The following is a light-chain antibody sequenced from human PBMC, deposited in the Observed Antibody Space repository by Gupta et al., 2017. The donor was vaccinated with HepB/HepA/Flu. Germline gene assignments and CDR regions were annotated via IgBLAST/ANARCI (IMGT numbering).Light chain of an antibody. CDR3: QQLNSSPIT. CDR2: AAS. CDR1: QGISSN. Sequence: DIQLTQSPSFLSASVGDRVTITCRASQGISSNLARYQQKPGKAPKFLIYAASTLQSGVPSRFSGSGSGTEFTLTISSLQPEDFATYYCQQLNSSPITFGGGTKVEIK. J-gene: IGKJ4*01. V-gene: IGKV1-9*01.